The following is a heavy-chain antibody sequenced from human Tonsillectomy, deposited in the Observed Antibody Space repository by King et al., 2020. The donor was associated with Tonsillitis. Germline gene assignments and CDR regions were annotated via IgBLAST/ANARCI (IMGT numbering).Heavy chain of an antibody. CDR1: GFTFSNYG. J-gene: IGHJ5*02. D-gene: IGHD3-10*01. CDR2: ISYDGSNK. V-gene: IGHV3-30*18. CDR3: AKDPYYGSGSPNWFDP. Sequence: QLVQSGGGVVQPGRPLRLSCAASGFTFSNYGMHWVRQAPGKGLEWVAVISYDGSNKSYADSVKGRFTISRDNSKNTLYLQMNSLRAEDTAVYYCAKDPYYGSGSPNWFDPWGQGTLVTVSS.